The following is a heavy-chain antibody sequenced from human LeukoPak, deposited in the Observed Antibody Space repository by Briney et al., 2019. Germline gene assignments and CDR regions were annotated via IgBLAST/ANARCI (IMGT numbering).Heavy chain of an antibody. Sequence: PSETLSLTCTVSGGSISSGDYYWSWIRQPPGKGLEWIGYMCYSGSTYYNPSLKSRATISVDTSKNQFSLKLSSVTAADTAVYYCARPYYYDSRIDPWAQGTLVTVSS. CDR2: MCYSGST. D-gene: IGHD3-22*01. CDR3: ARPYYYDSRIDP. V-gene: IGHV4-30-4*01. CDR1: GGSISSGDYY. J-gene: IGHJ5*02.